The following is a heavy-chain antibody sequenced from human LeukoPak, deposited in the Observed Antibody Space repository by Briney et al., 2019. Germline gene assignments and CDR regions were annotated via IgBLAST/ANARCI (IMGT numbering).Heavy chain of an antibody. Sequence: GGSLRLSCAASGFTFSSYAMSWVRQAPGRGLEWVSAISGSSGLTYYADSVKGRFTISRDNSKNTLFLQMNSLRAEDTAVYYCARRGESTSYGDYRFDYWGQGTLVTVSS. J-gene: IGHJ4*02. CDR2: ISGSSGLT. D-gene: IGHD4-17*01. V-gene: IGHV3-23*01. CDR3: ARRGESTSYGDYRFDY. CDR1: GFTFSSYA.